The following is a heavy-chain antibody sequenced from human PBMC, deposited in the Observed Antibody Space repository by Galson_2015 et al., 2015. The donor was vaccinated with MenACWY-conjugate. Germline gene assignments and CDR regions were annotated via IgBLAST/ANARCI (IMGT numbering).Heavy chain of an antibody. CDR1: GGFIRSNY. V-gene: IGHV4-59*08. J-gene: IGHJ5*02. Sequence: ETLSLTCIVSGGFIRSNYWSWIRQVPGKGLEWIGYMYYGGRSNYNPSLKSRVTISGDTSKNHLSLKLSAVTAADTAVYYCAKHSLGGWFDPWGQGTLVTVSS. CDR3: AKHSLGGWFDP. D-gene: IGHD3-10*01. CDR2: MYYGGRS.